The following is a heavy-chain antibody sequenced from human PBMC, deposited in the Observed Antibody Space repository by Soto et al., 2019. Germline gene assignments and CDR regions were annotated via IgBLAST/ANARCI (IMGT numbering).Heavy chain of an antibody. CDR1: SGSISSSNW. V-gene: IGHV4-4*02. D-gene: IGHD2-15*01. CDR2: IYHSGST. J-gene: IGHJ3*02. CDR3: ARAASYCSGGSCTVAFDI. Sequence: QVQLQESGPGLVKPSGTLSLTCAVSSGSISSSNWWSWVRQPPGKGLEWIGEIYHSGSTNYNPSLKSRVTISVDKSKNQFSLKLSSVTAADTAVYYCARAASYCSGGSCTVAFDIWGQGTMVTVSS.